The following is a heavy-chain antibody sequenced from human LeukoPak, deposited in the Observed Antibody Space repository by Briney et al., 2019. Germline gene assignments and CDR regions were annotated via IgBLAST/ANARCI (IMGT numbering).Heavy chain of an antibody. CDR3: ARRASGYDY. CDR1: GYIFSTYW. Sequence: GESLKISCKGSGYIFSTYWIGWVRQMPGKGLEWMGIIYPGDSDTRYSPSFQGQVTISADKSITTAYLQWSSLKASDSAMYYCARRASGYDYWGQGTLVTVSS. D-gene: IGHD5-12*01. V-gene: IGHV5-51*01. J-gene: IGHJ4*02. CDR2: IYPGDSDT.